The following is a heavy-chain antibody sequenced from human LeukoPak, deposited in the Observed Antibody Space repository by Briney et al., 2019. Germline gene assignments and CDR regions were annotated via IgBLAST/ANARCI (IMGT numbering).Heavy chain of an antibody. CDR3: ARTRHGGYSYGYTPIDY. CDR1: GGSFSGYY. D-gene: IGHD5-18*01. Sequence: PSETLSLTCAVYGGSFSGYYWSWIRQPPGKGLEWIGEINHSGSTNYNPSLKSRVTISVDTSKNQFSLKLSSVTAADTAVYYCARTRHGGYSYGYTPIDYWGQGTLVTVSS. J-gene: IGHJ4*02. V-gene: IGHV4-34*01. CDR2: INHSGST.